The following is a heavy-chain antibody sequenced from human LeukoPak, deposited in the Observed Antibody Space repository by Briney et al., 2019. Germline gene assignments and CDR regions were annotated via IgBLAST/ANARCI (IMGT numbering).Heavy chain of an antibody. J-gene: IGHJ4*02. CDR2: IYYSGST. CDR1: GGSVSSGSYY. V-gene: IGHV4-61*01. Sequence: SETLSLTCTVSGGSVSSGSYYWSWIRQPPGKGLEWIAYIYYSGSTNYNPSLQSRVTISVDTSKNQFSLKLSSVTAADTAVYYCALANWESYFDYWGQGTLVTVSS. CDR3: ALANWESYFDY. D-gene: IGHD7-27*01.